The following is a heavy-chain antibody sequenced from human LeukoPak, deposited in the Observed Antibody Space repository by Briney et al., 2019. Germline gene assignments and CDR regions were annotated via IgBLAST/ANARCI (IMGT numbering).Heavy chain of an antibody. CDR1: GYTFTSYD. CDR2: MNPNSGNT. CDR3: ARDGGYCSSTSCYRFDY. V-gene: IGHV1-8*03. D-gene: IGHD2-2*01. J-gene: IGHJ4*02. Sequence: ASVKVSCKASGYTFTSYDINWVRQATGQGLEWMGWMNPNSGNTGYAQKFQGRVTITRNTSISTAYMELSSLRSEDTAVYYCARDGGYCSSTSCYRFDYWGQGTLVTVSS.